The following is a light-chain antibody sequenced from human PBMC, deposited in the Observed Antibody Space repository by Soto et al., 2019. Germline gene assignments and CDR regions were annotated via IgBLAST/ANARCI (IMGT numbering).Light chain of an antibody. Sequence: QSALTQPASVSGSPGQSINISCTGTSSDVGGYNYVSWYQQHPGKAPKLMIYEVSNRPSGVSNRFSGSKSGNTASLTISGLQAEDEADYYCSSHTSSSTWGFGGGTKLTVL. CDR3: SSHTSSSTWG. J-gene: IGLJ3*02. CDR2: EVS. V-gene: IGLV2-14*01. CDR1: SSDVGGYNY.